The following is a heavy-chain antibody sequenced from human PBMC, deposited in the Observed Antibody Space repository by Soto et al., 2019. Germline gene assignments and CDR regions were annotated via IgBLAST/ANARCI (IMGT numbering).Heavy chain of an antibody. Sequence: PGGSLRLSCAASGFTFRSYSMNWVRQAPGKGLEWVSSISSSGTYIYYADSVKGRFTISRDSAKNSLYLQMNSLRAEDTAVYYRASGLEYSSSSWVYYYYYGMDVWGQGTTVTVSS. V-gene: IGHV3-21*01. J-gene: IGHJ6*02. CDR3: ASGLEYSSSSWVYYYYYGMDV. D-gene: IGHD6-6*01. CDR1: GFTFRSYS. CDR2: ISSSGTYI.